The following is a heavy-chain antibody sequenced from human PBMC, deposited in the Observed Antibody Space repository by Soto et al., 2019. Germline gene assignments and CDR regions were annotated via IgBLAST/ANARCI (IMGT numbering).Heavy chain of an antibody. CDR2: IYTSGST. CDR1: GGSISSYY. Sequence: SETLSLTCTVSGGSISSYYWSWIRQPAGKGLEWIGRIYTSGSTNYNPSLKSRVTMSVDTSKNQFSLKLSSVTAADTAVYYCARDQFHCSSTSCYTDWFDPWSQGTLVTVSS. D-gene: IGHD2-2*02. V-gene: IGHV4-4*07. CDR3: ARDQFHCSSTSCYTDWFDP. J-gene: IGHJ5*02.